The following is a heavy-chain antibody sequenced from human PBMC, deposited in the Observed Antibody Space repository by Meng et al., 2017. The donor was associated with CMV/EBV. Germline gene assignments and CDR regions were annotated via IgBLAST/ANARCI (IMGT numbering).Heavy chain of an antibody. CDR3: AKDRGYRTYNGMDV. J-gene: IGHJ6*02. D-gene: IGHD3-10*01. Sequence: GESLKISCAASEIAFSSYAMNWVRLPPGKGLEWVSGISGRGDNTHYADSVKGRSTISRDNSRNTLFLQMTSLRAEDTALYYCAKDRGYRTYNGMDVWGQGTTVTVSS. V-gene: IGHV3-23*01. CDR1: EIAFSSYA. CDR2: ISGRGDNT.